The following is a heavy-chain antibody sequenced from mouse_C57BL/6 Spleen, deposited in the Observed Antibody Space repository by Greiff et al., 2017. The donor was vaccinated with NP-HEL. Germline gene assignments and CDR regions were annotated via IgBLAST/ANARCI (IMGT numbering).Heavy chain of an antibody. CDR2: IYPGSGNT. CDR3: ARKKGVYDYDDGTWFAY. CDR1: GYTFTDYY. D-gene: IGHD2-4*01. V-gene: IGHV1-76*01. J-gene: IGHJ3*01. Sequence: VQLQQSGAELVRPGASVKLSCKASGYTFTDYYINWVKQRPGQGLEWIARIYPGSGNTYYNEKFKGKATLTAEKSSSTAYMQLSSLTSEDSAVYFCARKKGVYDYDDGTWFAYWGQGTLVTVSA.